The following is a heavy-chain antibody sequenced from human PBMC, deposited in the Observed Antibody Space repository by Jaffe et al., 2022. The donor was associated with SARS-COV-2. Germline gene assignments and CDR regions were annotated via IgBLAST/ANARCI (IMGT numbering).Heavy chain of an antibody. D-gene: IGHD2-2*01. CDR2: IWYDGSNK. Sequence: QVQLVESGGGVVQPGTSLRLSCAASGFTFSTFGMHWVRQAPGKGLEWVAVIWYDGSNKYYADSVKGRFTISRDNSKNTLYLQMNSLRAEDTAVYHCAFYCISSSCFPGWGQGTLVTVSS. CDR3: AFYCISSSCFPG. CDR1: GFTFSTFG. J-gene: IGHJ4*02. V-gene: IGHV3-33*01.